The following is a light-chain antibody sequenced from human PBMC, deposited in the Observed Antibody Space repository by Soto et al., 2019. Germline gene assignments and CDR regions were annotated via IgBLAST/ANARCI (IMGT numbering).Light chain of an antibody. CDR1: QGISSY. J-gene: IGKJ2*01. CDR3: QQYYNYPQT. Sequence: AIRMTQSPSSFSASTGDRVTITCRASQGISSYLAWYQQKPGKAPKLLVYAASTLQYGVPSRFSGSGSGTDFTLTISCLQSEDFATYFCQQYYNYPQTFGQGTKVDSK. V-gene: IGKV1-8*01. CDR2: AAS.